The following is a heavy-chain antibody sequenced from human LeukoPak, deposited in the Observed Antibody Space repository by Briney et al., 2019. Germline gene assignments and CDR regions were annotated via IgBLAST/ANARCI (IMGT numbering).Heavy chain of an antibody. J-gene: IGHJ6*02. D-gene: IGHD3-10*01. CDR2: ISGSGGST. CDR3: AKVLVRGVFAYYYYGMDV. V-gene: IGHV3-23*01. CDR1: GFTFSSYA. Sequence: GGPLRLSCAASGFTFSSYAMSWVRQAPGKGLEWVSAISGSGGSTYYADSVKGRFTISRDNSKNTLYLQMNSLRAEDTAVYYCAKVLVRGVFAYYYYGMDVWGQGTTVTVSS.